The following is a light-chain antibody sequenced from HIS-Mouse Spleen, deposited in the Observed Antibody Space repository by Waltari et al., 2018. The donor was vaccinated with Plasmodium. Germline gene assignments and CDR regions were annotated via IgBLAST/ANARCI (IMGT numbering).Light chain of an antibody. V-gene: IGLV2-11*01. CDR1: SSDVGCYNY. CDR3: CSYAGSYTWV. CDR2: DVS. J-gene: IGLJ3*02. Sequence: QSALTQPRSVSGSPGQSAPISCTGTSSDVGCYNYVSWYQQHPGKAPKLMIYDVSKRPSGVPDRFSGSKSGNTASLTISGLQAEDEADYYCCSYAGSYTWVFGGGTKLTVL.